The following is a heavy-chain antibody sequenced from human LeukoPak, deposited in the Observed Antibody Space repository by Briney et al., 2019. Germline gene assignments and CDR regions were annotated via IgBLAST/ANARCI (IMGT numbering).Heavy chain of an antibody. V-gene: IGHV1-2*02. CDR2: INPNSGGS. Sequence: ASVKVSCKASGYNFAGYHIHWVRQAPGQGLEWMGWINPNSGGSNYAQKFQGRVTMTRDTSISTAYMELSRLRSDDTAVYYCARDRVVTTNYYNMDVWDQGTTVTVSS. D-gene: IGHD3-22*01. CDR1: GYNFAGYH. J-gene: IGHJ6*02. CDR3: ARDRVVTTNYYNMDV.